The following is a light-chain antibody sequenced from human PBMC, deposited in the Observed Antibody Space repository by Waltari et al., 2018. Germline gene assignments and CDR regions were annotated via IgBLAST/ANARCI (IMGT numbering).Light chain of an antibody. Sequence: DIQMTQSPSTLSASVGDRVTITCRASQSLDRWLAWYQQKPGKAPKLLIYKASNLENGVPSRFSGSGSGTEFTLTISSLQPDDFATYYCQQYNSYSTFGQGTKLEI. CDR3: QQYNSYST. V-gene: IGKV1-5*03. CDR2: KAS. J-gene: IGKJ2*01. CDR1: QSLDRW.